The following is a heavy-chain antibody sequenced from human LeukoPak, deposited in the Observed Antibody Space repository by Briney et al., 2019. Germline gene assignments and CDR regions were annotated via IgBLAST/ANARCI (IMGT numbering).Heavy chain of an antibody. V-gene: IGHV3-48*02. D-gene: IGHD3-22*01. J-gene: IGHJ4*02. Sequence: PGGSLRLSCAASGFTFSSYSMTWVRQAPGKGLEWASYISSSSSTIYYADSVKVRFTISRDNAKNSLYLQMNSLRDEDTAVYYCARAFYDSSGYYHFDYWGQGTLVTVSS. CDR1: GFTFSSYS. CDR3: ARAFYDSSGYYHFDY. CDR2: ISSSSSTI.